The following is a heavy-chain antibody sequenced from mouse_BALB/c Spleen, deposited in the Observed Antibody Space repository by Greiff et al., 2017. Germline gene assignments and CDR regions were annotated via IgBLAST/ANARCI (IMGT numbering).Heavy chain of an antibody. CDR2: IHYSGST. D-gene: IGHD1-1*01. CDR3: ARCGDYYGSSYAMDY. Sequence: DVQLQESGPDLVKPSQSLSLTCTVTGYSITSGYSWHWIRQFPGNKLEWMGYIHYSGSTNYNPSLKSRISITRDTSKNQFFLQLNSVTTEDTATYYCARCGDYYGSSYAMDYWGQGTSVTVSS. J-gene: IGHJ4*01. V-gene: IGHV3-1*02. CDR1: GYSITSGYS.